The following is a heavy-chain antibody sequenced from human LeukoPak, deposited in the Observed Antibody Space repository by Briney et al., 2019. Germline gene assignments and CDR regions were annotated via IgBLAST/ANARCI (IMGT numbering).Heavy chain of an antibody. D-gene: IGHD1-1*01. CDR1: GGSISSSSYY. CDR2: IYYSGST. CDR3: ASEVSATGGSWFDP. V-gene: IGHV4-39*01. Sequence: PWETLSLTCTVSGGSISSSSYYWGWIRKPPGKGLEWIGSIYYSGSTYYNPSLKSRVTISVDTSKNQFSLKLSSVTAADTAVYYCASEVSATGGSWFDPWGQGTLVTVSS. J-gene: IGHJ5*02.